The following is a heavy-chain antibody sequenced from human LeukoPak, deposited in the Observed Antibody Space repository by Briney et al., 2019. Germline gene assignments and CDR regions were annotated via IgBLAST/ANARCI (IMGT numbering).Heavy chain of an antibody. CDR3: ARFIASSSWHDYFDY. CDR2: ISSSGSTI. Sequence: GGSLRLSCAASGFTFSDYYMSWIRQAPGKGLEWVSYISSSGSTIYNADSVRGRFTISSDNAKNSLYLQMNSLRAEDTAVYYCARFIASSSWHDYFDYWGQGTLVTVSS. D-gene: IGHD6-13*01. CDR1: GFTFSDYY. V-gene: IGHV3-11*04. J-gene: IGHJ4*02.